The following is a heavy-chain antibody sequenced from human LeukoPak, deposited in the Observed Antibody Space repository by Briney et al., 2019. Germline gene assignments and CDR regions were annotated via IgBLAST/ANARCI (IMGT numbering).Heavy chain of an antibody. D-gene: IGHD2-2*01. Sequence: SGGSLRLSCAASGFTFSSYSMNWVRQAPGKGLEWVSYISSSSSTIYYADSVKGRFTISRDNSKNTLYLQMNSLRAEDTAVYYCAKGGQYQLLHFDYWGQGTLVTVSS. J-gene: IGHJ4*02. CDR3: AKGGQYQLLHFDY. V-gene: IGHV3-48*01. CDR1: GFTFSSYS. CDR2: ISSSSSTI.